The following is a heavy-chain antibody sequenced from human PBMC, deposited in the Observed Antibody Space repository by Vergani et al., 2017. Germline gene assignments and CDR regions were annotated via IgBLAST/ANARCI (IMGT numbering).Heavy chain of an antibody. CDR2: INTNTGHP. V-gene: IGHV7-4-1*02. CDR3: AXGWEMATITGFDA. CDR1: QYTFTNYA. Sequence: EYLVQSGSELKKPGASLKVSCKASQYTFTNYAINWVRQAPGQGLEWMGWINTNTGHPTYAQGFTGRFVFSSDTSVSTTYLQISSLKAEDSAVYYCAXGWEMATITGFDAWGQGTLVTVSS. J-gene: IGHJ5*02. D-gene: IGHD5-24*01.